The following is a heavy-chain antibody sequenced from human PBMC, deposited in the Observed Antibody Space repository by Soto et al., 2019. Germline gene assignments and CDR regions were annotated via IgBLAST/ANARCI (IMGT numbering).Heavy chain of an antibody. CDR1: GFTFSSYA. J-gene: IGHJ5*02. CDR3: AKDSRDFWSGYYRSGWFDP. Sequence: EVQLLESGGGLVQPGGSLRLSCAASGFTFSSYAMSWVRQAPGKGLEWVSAISGSGGSTYYADSVKGRFTISRDNSKNTLYLQMNSLRADDTAVYYCAKDSRDFWSGYYRSGWFDPWGQGTLVTVSS. V-gene: IGHV3-23*01. D-gene: IGHD3-3*01. CDR2: ISGSGGST.